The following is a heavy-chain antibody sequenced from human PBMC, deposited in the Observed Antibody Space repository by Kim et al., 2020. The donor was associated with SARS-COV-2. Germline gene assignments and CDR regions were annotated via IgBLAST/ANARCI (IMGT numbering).Heavy chain of an antibody. CDR3: ARTEFEAEVRWFDP. V-gene: IGHV6-1*01. Sequence: SQTLSLTCAISGDSVSRKSVAWNWLRQSPSRGLEWLGRTYYRSTWYNDYAVSVKSRITINPDTSKNQFSLQLNSVTPEDTAVYYCARTEFEAEVRWFDPWGQGTLVTVSP. CDR2: TYYRSTWYN. CDR1: GDSVSRKSVA. J-gene: IGHJ5*02. D-gene: IGHD3-10*01.